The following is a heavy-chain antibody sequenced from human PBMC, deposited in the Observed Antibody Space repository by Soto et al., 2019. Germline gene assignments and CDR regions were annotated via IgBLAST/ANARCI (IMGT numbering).Heavy chain of an antibody. J-gene: IGHJ4*02. CDR1: GGSIYTYY. Sequence: SETLSLTCNVSGGSIYTYYWNWIRQSPGKGLEWIGYISDGGGTNYNPSLKSRVTISVDTSKNQFSLKLSSVTAADTAVYYCARGVEMVTIDYWGQGTLVTVSS. CDR3: ARGVEMVTIDY. CDR2: ISDGGGT. D-gene: IGHD5-18*01. V-gene: IGHV4-59*01.